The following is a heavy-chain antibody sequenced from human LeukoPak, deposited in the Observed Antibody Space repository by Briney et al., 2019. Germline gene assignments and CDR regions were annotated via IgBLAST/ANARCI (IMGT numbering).Heavy chain of an antibody. D-gene: IGHD3-10*01. CDR2: IYYSGST. Sequence: PSGTLSLTFAVSGGSISSSSYYWGWFRQPPGKGLEWIGSIYYSGSTYYNPSLKSRVTISVDTSKNQFSLKLSSVTAADTAVYYCARDTLWFGESPYGMDVWGQGTTVTVSS. V-gene: IGHV4-39*07. J-gene: IGHJ6*02. CDR1: GGSISSSSYY. CDR3: ARDTLWFGESPYGMDV.